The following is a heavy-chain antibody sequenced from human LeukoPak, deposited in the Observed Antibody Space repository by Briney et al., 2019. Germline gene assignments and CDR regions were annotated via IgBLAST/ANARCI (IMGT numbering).Heavy chain of an antibody. CDR2: IYYSGST. J-gene: IGHJ4*02. CDR1: GGSISSGGYY. V-gene: IGHV4-31*03. CDR3: ARQTATTVTTVADY. D-gene: IGHD4-17*01. Sequence: SETLSLTCTVSGGSISSGGYYWSWIRQHPGKGLEWIGYIYYSGSTYYNPSLKSRVTISVDTFKNQFSLKLSSVTAADTAVYYCARQTATTVTTVADYWGQGTLVTVSS.